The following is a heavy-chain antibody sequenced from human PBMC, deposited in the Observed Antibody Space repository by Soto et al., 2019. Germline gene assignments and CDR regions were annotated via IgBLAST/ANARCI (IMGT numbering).Heavy chain of an antibody. Sequence: QAQLVQSGGEVKKPGASVTVSCKASGYNFTSYGFSWVRQGPGQGLEWMGWVNTYNTYTHYAQRLQGRVTLTTDISTSTAYMELRSLISYDTSVYYCARDRPVGRGVVPYYYGMDVWGQGTPVTVSS. D-gene: IGHD1-26*01. J-gene: IGHJ6*02. CDR1: GYNFTSYG. CDR3: ARDRPVGRGVVPYYYGMDV. V-gene: IGHV1-18*01. CDR2: VNTYNTYT.